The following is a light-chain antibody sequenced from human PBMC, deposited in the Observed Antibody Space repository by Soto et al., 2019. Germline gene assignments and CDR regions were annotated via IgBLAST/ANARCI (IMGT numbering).Light chain of an antibody. CDR3: QQYGSSSWT. Sequence: EIVLTQSPGTLSLSPGERATLSCRASQSVSRSYLAWYQQKPGQAPRLRIYGASSRDTGIPDRFSGSGSETDFTLTISRLEPEDFAVYYCQQYGSSSWTFGQGTKVEIK. J-gene: IGKJ1*01. CDR1: QSVSRSY. CDR2: GAS. V-gene: IGKV3-20*01.